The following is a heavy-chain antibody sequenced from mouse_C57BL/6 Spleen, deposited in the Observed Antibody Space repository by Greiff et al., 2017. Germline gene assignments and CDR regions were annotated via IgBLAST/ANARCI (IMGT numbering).Heavy chain of an antibody. Sequence: DVKLVESGGGLVKPGGSLKLSCAASGFTFSDYGMHWVRQAPEKGLEWVAYISSGSSTIYYADTVKGRFTISRDNAKNTLFLQMNSLRSEDTAMDYCARVCYGSSLGFDYWGQGTTLTVSS. J-gene: IGHJ2*01. CDR1: GFTFSDYG. CDR3: ARVCYGSSLGFDY. CDR2: ISSGSSTI. D-gene: IGHD1-1*01. V-gene: IGHV5-17*01.